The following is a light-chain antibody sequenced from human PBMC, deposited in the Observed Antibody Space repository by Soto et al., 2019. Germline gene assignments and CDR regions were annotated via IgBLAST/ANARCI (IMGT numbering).Light chain of an antibody. J-gene: IGKJ2*02. Sequence: DIQMTQSPSTLSASVGDRVTITCRASQSISSWLAWYQQKPGKAPKLLIYDASSLESGVPSRFSGSGSGTEFTLTTSSLQPDDFATYYCQQYNSYSCTFGQGTKLEIK. CDR2: DAS. CDR1: QSISSW. CDR3: QQYNSYSCT. V-gene: IGKV1-5*01.